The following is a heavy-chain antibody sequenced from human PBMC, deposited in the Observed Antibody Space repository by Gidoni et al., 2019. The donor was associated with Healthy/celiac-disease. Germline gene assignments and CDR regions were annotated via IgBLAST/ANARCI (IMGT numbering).Heavy chain of an antibody. J-gene: IGHJ3*02. Sequence: QLQLQESGPGLVKPSETLSLTCTVSGGSISSSSYYWGWIRQPPGKGLEWIGSIYYSGSTYYNPSLKSRVTISVDTSKNQFSLKLSSVTAADTAVYYCARMYSSSWYRRAFDIWGQGTMVTVSS. CDR2: IYYSGST. D-gene: IGHD6-13*01. CDR3: ARMYSSSWYRRAFDI. V-gene: IGHV4-39*01. CDR1: GGSISSSSYY.